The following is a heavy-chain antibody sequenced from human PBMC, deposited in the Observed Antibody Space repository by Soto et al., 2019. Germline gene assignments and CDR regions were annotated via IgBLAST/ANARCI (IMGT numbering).Heavy chain of an antibody. Sequence: LSGTCAVPGGSSSSNSYYWGWIRQPPGKGLEWIGSIYYSGSTYYNPSLKSRVTISVDTSKNQFSLKLSSVTATDTAVYYCARLVFFLIAAADPRPSYFDYWGQGTLVTSPQ. CDR2: IYYSGST. J-gene: IGHJ4*02. D-gene: IGHD6-13*01. CDR1: GGSSSSNSYY. V-gene: IGHV4-39*01. CDR3: ARLVFFLIAAADPRPSYFDY.